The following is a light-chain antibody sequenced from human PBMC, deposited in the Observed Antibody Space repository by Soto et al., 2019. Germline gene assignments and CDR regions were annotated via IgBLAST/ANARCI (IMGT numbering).Light chain of an antibody. J-gene: IGKJ1*01. CDR1: QSVSGN. Sequence: EIVMTQSPATLSVSPGERATLSCRASQSVSGNLAWYQQKPGQAPRLLIYGASTRATGIPARFSGSGSGKEFTHTISSLQAEDFAVYYGQQYNNWPPWTFGQGTKVEIK. V-gene: IGKV3-15*01. CDR3: QQYNNWPPWT. CDR2: GAS.